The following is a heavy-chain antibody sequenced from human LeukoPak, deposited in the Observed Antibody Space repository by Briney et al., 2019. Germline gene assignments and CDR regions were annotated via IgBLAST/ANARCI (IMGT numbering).Heavy chain of an antibody. D-gene: IGHD6-6*01. CDR2: IYHSGST. CDR1: GGSISSSNW. Sequence: SETLSLTCAVSGGSISSSNWWGWVRQPPGKGLEWIGEIYHSGSTNYNPSLKSRVTISVDKSKNQFSLKLSSVTAADTAVYYCARVTAARPDYFDYWGQGTLVTVSS. J-gene: IGHJ4*02. CDR3: ARVTAARPDYFDY. V-gene: IGHV4-4*02.